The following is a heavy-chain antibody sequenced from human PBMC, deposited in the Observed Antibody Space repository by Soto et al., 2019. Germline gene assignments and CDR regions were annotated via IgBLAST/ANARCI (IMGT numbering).Heavy chain of an antibody. CDR3: ARDASYYGSGSYYYWFDP. J-gene: IGHJ5*02. CDR2: IYYSGST. CDR1: GGSISSYY. V-gene: IGHV4-59*01. Sequence: SETLSLTCTVSGGSISSYYWSWIRQPPGKGLEWIGYIYYSGSTNYNPSLKSRVTISVDTSKNQFSLKLSSVTAADTAVYYCARDASYYGSGSYYYWFDPWGQGTLVTVSS. D-gene: IGHD3-10*01.